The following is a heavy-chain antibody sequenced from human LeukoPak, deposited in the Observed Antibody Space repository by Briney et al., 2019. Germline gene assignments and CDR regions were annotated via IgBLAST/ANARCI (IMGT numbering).Heavy chain of an antibody. Sequence: GGSLRLSCAASGFTLSSYAMSWVREAPGKGLGWVSAISGSGGSTDYADSVKGRCTTYRDNSKNTLYLHMNSLRAEDTAVYYCAKIRTGSSGWYYYYMDVWGKGTTVTVSS. J-gene: IGHJ6*03. D-gene: IGHD6-19*01. CDR3: AKIRTGSSGWYYYYMDV. V-gene: IGHV3-23*01. CDR2: ISGSGGST. CDR1: GFTLSSYA.